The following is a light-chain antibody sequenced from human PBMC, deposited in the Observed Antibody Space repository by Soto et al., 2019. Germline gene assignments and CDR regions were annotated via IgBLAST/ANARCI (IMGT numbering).Light chain of an antibody. CDR1: QGISSY. Sequence: QLTQSPSSLSSSIGDTVTITWRDSQGISSYLAWYQQKPGKAPKLLIYAASTLQSGVPSRFSGSGSGTEFTLTISSLQPEDFATYYCQQLNNYPRTFGQGTKVDIK. CDR3: QQLNNYPRT. J-gene: IGKJ1*01. V-gene: IGKV1-9*01. CDR2: AAS.